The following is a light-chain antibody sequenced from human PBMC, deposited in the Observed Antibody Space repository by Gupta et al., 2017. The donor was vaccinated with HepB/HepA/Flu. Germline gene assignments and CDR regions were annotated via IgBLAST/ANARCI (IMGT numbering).Light chain of an antibody. CDR3: QDWDLSTLV. Sequence: SYELTQPPSVTVSPGQTASITCSGDKLGDKYASWYQQKPGQSPVLVIYKDNKRPSAIPGRFSGSNSANTVTMTISRTQAVADSYYYCQDWDLSTLVFGGGTKLTVL. CDR1: KLGDKY. V-gene: IGLV3-1*01. CDR2: KDN. J-gene: IGLJ3*02.